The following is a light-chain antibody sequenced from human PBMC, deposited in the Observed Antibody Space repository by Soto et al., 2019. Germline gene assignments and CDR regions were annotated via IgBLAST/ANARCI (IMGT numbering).Light chain of an antibody. CDR3: SSYTTSNTRQIV. Sequence: QSALTQPRSVSGSLGHSVTISCTGTSSDVGGYNYVSWYQHHPGKAPKILIYDVYKWPPGVPDRFSGSKSGNTASLTISGLQAEDEADYYCSSYTTSNTRQIVFGTGTKVTVL. J-gene: IGLJ1*01. CDR2: DVY. CDR1: SSDVGGYNY. V-gene: IGLV2-11*01.